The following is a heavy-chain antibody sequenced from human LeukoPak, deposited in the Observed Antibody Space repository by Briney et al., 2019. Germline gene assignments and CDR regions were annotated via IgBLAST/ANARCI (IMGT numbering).Heavy chain of an antibody. D-gene: IGHD3-3*01. J-gene: IGHJ6*04. Sequence: SETLSLTCAVYGGSFSGYYWSWVRQPPGKGLEWMGEINHSGSTNYNPSLKSRVTISVDTSKNQFSLKLSSVTAADTAVYYCAGHTYYDFWSGYKVDVWGKGTTVTVSS. CDR2: INHSGST. CDR1: GGSFSGYY. CDR3: AGHTYYDFWSGYKVDV. V-gene: IGHV4-34*01.